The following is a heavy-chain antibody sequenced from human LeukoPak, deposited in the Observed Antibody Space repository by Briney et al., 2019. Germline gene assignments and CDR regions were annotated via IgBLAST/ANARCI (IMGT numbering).Heavy chain of an antibody. D-gene: IGHD4-23*01. V-gene: IGHV3-30*04. Sequence: GGSLRLSCAASGSTFSSYAMHWARQAPGKGLEWVAVISYDGSYKYYADSVRGRFTISRDNSKNTLYLQMNSLRTEDTAVYYCAKDLRWTGFFDHWGQGTLVTVSS. CDR1: GSTFSSYA. CDR2: ISYDGSYK. CDR3: AKDLRWTGFFDH. J-gene: IGHJ4*02.